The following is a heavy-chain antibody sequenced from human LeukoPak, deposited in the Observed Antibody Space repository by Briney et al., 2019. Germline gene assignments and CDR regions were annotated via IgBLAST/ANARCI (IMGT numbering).Heavy chain of an antibody. CDR2: INHSGST. CDR3: ARGRRTRYYFDY. CDR1: GGSFSGYY. J-gene: IGHJ4*02. V-gene: IGHV4-34*01. Sequence: SETLSLTCAVYGGSFSGYYWSWIRQPPGKGLEWIGEINHSGSTNYNPSLKSRVTISVDTSKNQVSLKLSSVTAADTAVYYCARGRRTRYYFDYWGQGTLVTVSS. D-gene: IGHD2-2*01.